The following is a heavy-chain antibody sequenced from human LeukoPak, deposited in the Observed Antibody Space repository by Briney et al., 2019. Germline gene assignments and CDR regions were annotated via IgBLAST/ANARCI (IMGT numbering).Heavy chain of an antibody. CDR1: GGSLSSGAYY. CDR3: AHRASDWNYIAYLDY. V-gene: IGHV2-5*01. CDR2: VYWNDDK. J-gene: IGHJ4*02. Sequence: QTLSLTCAVSGGSLSSGAYYWRWLGQPPGRARESLALVYWNDDKSYSPSLKSRLTITKDTSKNQVVLTMTNMDPVDTATYYCAHRASDWNYIAYLDYWGQGTLVTVSS. D-gene: IGHD1-7*01.